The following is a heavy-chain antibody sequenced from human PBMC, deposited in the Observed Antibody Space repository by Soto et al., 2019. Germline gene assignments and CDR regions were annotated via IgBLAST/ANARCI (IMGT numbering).Heavy chain of an antibody. Sequence: PSETLSLTCTVSGGSISSYYWSWIRQPPGKGLEWIGYIYYSGSTNYNPSLKSRVTISVDTSKNQFSLKLSSVTAADTAVYYCARGSGYCSGGSCYSATQYYYYYGMDVWGQGATVNVSS. CDR1: GGSISSYY. V-gene: IGHV4-59*01. J-gene: IGHJ6*02. CDR2: IYYSGST. CDR3: ARGSGYCSGGSCYSATQYYYYYGMDV. D-gene: IGHD2-15*01.